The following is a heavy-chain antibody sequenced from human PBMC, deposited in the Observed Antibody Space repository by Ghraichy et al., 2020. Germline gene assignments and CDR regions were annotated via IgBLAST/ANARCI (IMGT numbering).Heavy chain of an antibody. D-gene: IGHD2-21*01. J-gene: IGHJ6*02. Sequence: GGSLRLSCAASGLGVSSNYMSWVRQAPGKGLEWVAIRYSDGTPFYADSVRGRFTISRDESRNTMYLQMNTLRAEDTAVYYFAGDRRYCGNNCYLYYFYGMDVWGRGTSVTVSS. CDR3: AGDRRYCGNNCYLYYFYGMDV. CDR2: RYSDGTP. V-gene: IGHV3-53*01. CDR1: GLGVSSNY.